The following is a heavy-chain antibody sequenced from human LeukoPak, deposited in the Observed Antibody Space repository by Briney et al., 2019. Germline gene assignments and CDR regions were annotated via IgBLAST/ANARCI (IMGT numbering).Heavy chain of an antibody. CDR3: ARDYYDSSGYYFFDY. Sequence: GSSVKVSCKASGYTFTSYYMHWVRQAPGQGLEWMGIINPSGGSTSYAQKFQGRVTMTRDTSTSTVYMELSSLRSEDTAVYYCARDYYDSSGYYFFDYWGQGTLVTVSS. D-gene: IGHD3-22*01. CDR1: GYTFTSYY. J-gene: IGHJ4*02. V-gene: IGHV1-46*01. CDR2: INPSGGST.